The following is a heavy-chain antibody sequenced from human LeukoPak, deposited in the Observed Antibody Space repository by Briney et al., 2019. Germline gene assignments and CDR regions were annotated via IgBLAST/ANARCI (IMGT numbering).Heavy chain of an antibody. CDR3: ARDLGIVGAIYYYGMDV. J-gene: IGHJ6*02. Sequence: GGSLRLSCAASGFTFDDYGMSWVRQAPGKGLEWVSGINWNGGSTGYADSVKGRFTISRDNAKNSLYLQMNSLRAEDTAVYYCARDLGIVGAIYYYGMDVWGQGTTVTVSS. CDR1: GFTFDDYG. CDR2: INWNGGST. V-gene: IGHV3-20*04. D-gene: IGHD1-26*01.